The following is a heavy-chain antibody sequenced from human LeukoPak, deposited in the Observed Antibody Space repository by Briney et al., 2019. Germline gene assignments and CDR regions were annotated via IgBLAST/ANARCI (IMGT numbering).Heavy chain of an antibody. CDR3: ARAQQQLDGPFDS. D-gene: IGHD6-13*01. CDR1: GGTFSSYT. Sequence: SVKVSCKASGGTFSSYTISWVRQAPGQGLEWMGRIIPILGIANYAQKFQGRVTITADKSTSTAYMELSSLRAEDTAVYYCARAQQQLDGPFDSWGQGTLVTASS. J-gene: IGHJ4*02. CDR2: IIPILGIA. V-gene: IGHV1-69*02.